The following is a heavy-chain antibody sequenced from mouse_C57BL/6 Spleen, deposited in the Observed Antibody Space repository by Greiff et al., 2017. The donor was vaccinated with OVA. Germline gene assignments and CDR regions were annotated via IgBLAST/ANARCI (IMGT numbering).Heavy chain of an antibody. CDR1: GFTFSSYA. CDR2: ISDGGSYT. CDR3: ARFYGSSFFDY. Sequence: EVKLMESGGGLVKPGGSLKLSCAASGFTFSSYAMSWVRQTPGKRLEWVATISDGGSYTYYPDNVKGRFTFSRDNAKNNLYLQMSHLKSEDTARYYCARFYGSSFFDYWGQGTTLTVSS. V-gene: IGHV5-4*03. J-gene: IGHJ2*01. D-gene: IGHD1-1*01.